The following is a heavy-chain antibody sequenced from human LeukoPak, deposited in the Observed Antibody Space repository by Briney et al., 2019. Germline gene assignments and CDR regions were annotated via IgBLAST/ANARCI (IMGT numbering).Heavy chain of an antibody. J-gene: IGHJ4*02. V-gene: IGHV3-23*01. Sequence: GGSLRLSCAASGFTFSSYAMNWVRQAPGKGLEWVSTISGSGGDTYYADSVMGRFTISRDNSKDTLYLQMNSLRAEDTAVYYCAKDGGSLGEVRDWGQGTLVTVSS. D-gene: IGHD3-16*01. CDR3: AKDGGSLGEVRD. CDR2: ISGSGGDT. CDR1: GFTFSSYA.